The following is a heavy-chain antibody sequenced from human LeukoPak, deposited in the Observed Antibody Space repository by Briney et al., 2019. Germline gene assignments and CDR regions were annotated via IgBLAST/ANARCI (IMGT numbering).Heavy chain of an antibody. J-gene: IGHJ4*02. CDR2: ISAYNGNT. D-gene: IGHD3-10*01. CDR3: ATVAGYGSGSPY. CDR1: GYTFTSYG. V-gene: IGHV1-18*01. Sequence: ASVKVSCKASGYTFTSYGISWVRQAPGQGLEWMGWISAYNGNTNYAQKLQGRVTMTTDTSTSTAYMELSSLRSEDTAVYYCATVAGYGSGSPYWGQGTLVTVSS.